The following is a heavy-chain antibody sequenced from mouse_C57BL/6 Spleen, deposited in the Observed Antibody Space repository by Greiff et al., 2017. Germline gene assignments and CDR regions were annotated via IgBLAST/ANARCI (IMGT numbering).Heavy chain of an antibody. D-gene: IGHD1-1*01. V-gene: IGHV3-6*01. CDR3: ARGSITTVVATDWYFEV. Sequence: EVKLVESGPGLVKPSQSLSLTCSVTGYSITSGYYWNWIRQFPGNKLEWMGYISYDGSNNYNPSLKNRISITRDTSKNQFFLKLNSVTTEDTATYYCARGSITTVVATDWYFEVWGTGTTVTVSS. CDR1: GYSITSGYY. CDR2: ISYDGSN. J-gene: IGHJ1*03.